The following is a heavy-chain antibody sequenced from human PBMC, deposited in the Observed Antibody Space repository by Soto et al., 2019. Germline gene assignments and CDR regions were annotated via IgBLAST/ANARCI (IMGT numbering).Heavy chain of an antibody. CDR2: FDPEDGET. CDR1: GYTLTELS. J-gene: IGHJ4*02. V-gene: IGHV1-24*01. CDR3: ATSAIVVDIGHIN. D-gene: IGHD2-2*01. Sequence: QVQLVQSGAEVKKPGASVKVSCKVSGYTLTELSMHWVRQAPGKGLEWMGGFDPEDGETIYAQKFQGRVTMTADTSTDTAYMELSSLRSEDTAVYYCATSAIVVDIGHINWGQGTLVTVSS.